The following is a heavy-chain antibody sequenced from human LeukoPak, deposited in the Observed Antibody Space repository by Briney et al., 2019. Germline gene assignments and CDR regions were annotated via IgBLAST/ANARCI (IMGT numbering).Heavy chain of an antibody. V-gene: IGHV3-48*02. CDR2: ISSSSSTI. D-gene: IGHD2-21*02. CDR3: AREAVTAIDY. J-gene: IGHJ4*02. CDR1: EFTFSTYS. Sequence: PGRSLTLSCAASEFTFSTYSMNWVRQAPGKGLERVSYISSSSSTIYYADSVKGRFTISRDNAKNSLYLQMNSLRDEDTAVYYCAREAVTAIDYWGQGTLVTVSS.